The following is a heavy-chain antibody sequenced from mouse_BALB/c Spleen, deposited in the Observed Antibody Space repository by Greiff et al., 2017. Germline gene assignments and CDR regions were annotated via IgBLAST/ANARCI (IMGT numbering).Heavy chain of an antibody. CDR2: IWAGGST. Sequence: VMLVESGPGLVAPSQSLSITCTVSGFSLTSYGVHWVRQPPGKGLEWLGVIWAGGSTNYNSALMSRLSISKDNSKSQVFLKMNSLQTDDTAMYYCARVYGGYYYAMDYWGQGTSVTVSS. D-gene: IGHD1-1*01. J-gene: IGHJ4*01. V-gene: IGHV2-9*02. CDR3: ARVYGGYYYAMDY. CDR1: GFSLTSYG.